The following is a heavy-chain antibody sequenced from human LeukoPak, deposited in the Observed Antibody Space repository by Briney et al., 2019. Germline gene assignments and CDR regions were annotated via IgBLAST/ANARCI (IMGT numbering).Heavy chain of an antibody. J-gene: IGHJ4*02. V-gene: IGHV3-9*03. CDR3: AKDIGPGIAARRYFDY. CDR2: ISWNSGSI. Sequence: GGSLRLSCAASGSTFDDYAMHWVRQAPGKGLEWVSGISWNSGSIGYADSVKGRFTISRDNAKNSLYLQMNSLRAEDMALYYCAKDIGPGIAARRYFDYWGQGTLVTVSS. D-gene: IGHD6-6*01. CDR1: GSTFDDYA.